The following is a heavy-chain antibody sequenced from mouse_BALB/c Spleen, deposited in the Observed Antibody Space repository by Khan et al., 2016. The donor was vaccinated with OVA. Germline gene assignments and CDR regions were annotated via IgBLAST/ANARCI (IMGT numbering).Heavy chain of an antibody. D-gene: IGHD2-14*01. CDR3: ARGGYNGTMDY. V-gene: IGHV9-3-1*01. Sequence: QIQLVQSGPELKKPGETVQISCKASGFTFTNYGMNWVRQAPGKGLKWMGWINTYTGEPTFTDDFKGRFAFSLETSASTAYLQINSLKNEDTATYFYARGGYNGTMDYWGQGTSVTVSS. CDR2: INTYTGEP. J-gene: IGHJ4*01. CDR1: GFTFTNYG.